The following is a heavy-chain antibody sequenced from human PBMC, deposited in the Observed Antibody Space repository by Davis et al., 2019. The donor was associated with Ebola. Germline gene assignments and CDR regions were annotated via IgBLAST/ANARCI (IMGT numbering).Heavy chain of an antibody. CDR1: GFMFSSYA. V-gene: IGHV3-64*04. Sequence: GESLKISCSVSGFMFSSYAMHWVRQAPGKGLQYVSGITNNGGSTYYADSVKGRFIISRDNSKNTLYLQMSSLRAEDTAVYYCARDRFIGRVGYWGQGTLVTVSS. D-gene: IGHD1-26*01. J-gene: IGHJ4*02. CDR2: ITNNGGST. CDR3: ARDRFIGRVGY.